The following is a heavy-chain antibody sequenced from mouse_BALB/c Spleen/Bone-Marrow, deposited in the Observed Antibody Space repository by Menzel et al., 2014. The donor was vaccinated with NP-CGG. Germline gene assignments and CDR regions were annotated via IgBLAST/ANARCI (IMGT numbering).Heavy chain of an antibody. J-gene: IGHJ2*01. CDR1: GYTFTSYW. D-gene: IGHD2-2*01. CDR3: ARIIGYDY. CDR2: IDPSTGRT. V-gene: IGHV1S81*02. Sequence: QVQLQQSGAELVKPGASVKLSCKASGYTFTSYWMHWVKQRPGQGLEWIGEIDPSTGRTDYNKKFKSQATLTVDKSSSTAYMHLSSLTSEDSAVYCCARIIGYDYWGQGTTLTVSS.